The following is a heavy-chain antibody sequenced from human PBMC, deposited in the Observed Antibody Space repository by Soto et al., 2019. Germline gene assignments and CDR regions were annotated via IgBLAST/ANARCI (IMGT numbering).Heavy chain of an antibody. CDR3: ARDHHRYSGYDYVDY. CDR1: GFTFSDYY. D-gene: IGHD5-12*01. J-gene: IGHJ4*02. CDR2: ISSSSSYT. V-gene: IGHV3-11*05. Sequence: QVPLVESGGGLVKPGGSLRLSCAASGFTFSDYYMSWIRQAPGKGLEWVSYISSSSSYTNYADSVKGRFTISRDNAKNSLYLQMNRLSAEDTAVYYCARDHHRYSGYDYVDYWGQGTLVTVSS.